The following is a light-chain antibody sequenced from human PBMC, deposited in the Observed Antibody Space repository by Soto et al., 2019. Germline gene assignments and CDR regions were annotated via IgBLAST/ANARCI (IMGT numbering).Light chain of an antibody. CDR2: GAS. CDR3: QHYGSATRA. Sequence: EIVLTQSPGTLSLSPGERATLSCRASQSVSSSYLAWYQQKPGQAPRLLIYGASSRATGIPDRFSGSGSGTDFTLTISRLEPEDFAGYYCQHYGSATRAFGQGTKVEIK. V-gene: IGKV3-20*01. J-gene: IGKJ1*01. CDR1: QSVSSSY.